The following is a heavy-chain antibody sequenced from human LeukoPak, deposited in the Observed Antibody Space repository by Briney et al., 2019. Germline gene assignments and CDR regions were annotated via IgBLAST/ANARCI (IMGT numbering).Heavy chain of an antibody. CDR2: ISYDGSNK. Sequence: GRSLRLSCAASGFTFSSYAMHWVRQAPGKGLEWVAVISYDGSNKYYADSVKGRFTISRDNSKNTLYLQMNSLRAEDTAVYYCARGPGLWFGELLSLLADYWGQGTLVTVSS. CDR3: ARGPGLWFGELLSLLADY. D-gene: IGHD3-10*01. V-gene: IGHV3-30-3*01. CDR1: GFTFSSYA. J-gene: IGHJ4*02.